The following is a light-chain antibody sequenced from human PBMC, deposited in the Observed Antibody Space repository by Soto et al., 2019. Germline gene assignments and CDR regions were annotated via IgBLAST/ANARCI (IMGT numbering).Light chain of an antibody. V-gene: IGLV2-8*01. J-gene: IGLJ3*02. CDR2: EIN. CDR3: SSYAGSNNWV. Sequence: QSALTQPPSASGSPGQSVTISCTGTSSDVGYYKYVSWYQQHPGKAPKVMMYEINKRPSGVPDRFSGSKSGNTASLTVSGRQAEDEADYYCSSYAGSNNWVFGGGTKVTVL. CDR1: SSDVGYYKY.